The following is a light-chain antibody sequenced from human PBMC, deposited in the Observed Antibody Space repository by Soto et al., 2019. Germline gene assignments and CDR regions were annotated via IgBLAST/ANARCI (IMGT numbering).Light chain of an antibody. CDR3: QQYDTWPRT. Sequence: EVLMTQSPDTLSLSPGERASLSCRASQSVGINLAWYQQKLGQAPSLLIYGASTRATGIPARFSGSGSGTECTVTISSVGSEDFASCYCQQYDTWPRTFGEGTKVEIK. V-gene: IGKV3-15*01. CDR2: GAS. CDR1: QSVGIN. J-gene: IGKJ4*02.